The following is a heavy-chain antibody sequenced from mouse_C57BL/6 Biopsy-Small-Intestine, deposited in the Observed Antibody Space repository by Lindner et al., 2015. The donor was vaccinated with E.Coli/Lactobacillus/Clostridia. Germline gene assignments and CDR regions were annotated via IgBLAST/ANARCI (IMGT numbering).Heavy chain of an antibody. J-gene: IGHJ1*01. CDR3: ARGWYFDV. CDR1: GFTFSDYG. CDR2: ISSGSSTI. Sequence: VQLQESGGGLVKPGGSRKLSCAASGFTFSDYGMHWVRQAPEKGLEWVAYISSGSSTIYYADTVKGRFTISRDNAKNTLFLQMTSLRSEDTAMYYCARGWYFDVWGAGTTVTVSS. V-gene: IGHV5-17*01.